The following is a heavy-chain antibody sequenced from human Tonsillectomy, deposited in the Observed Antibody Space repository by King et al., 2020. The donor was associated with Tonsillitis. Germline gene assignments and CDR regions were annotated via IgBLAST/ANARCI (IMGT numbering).Heavy chain of an antibody. CDR2: IRHDASRK. CDR1: GFTFSNHG. CDR3: AKRYGSGIDATYYLDY. D-gene: IGHD3-10*01. V-gene: IGHV3-30*02. Sequence: VQLVESGGGVVQPGGSLRLSCAASGFTFSNHGMHWVRQAPGKGLEWVTYIRHDASRKLYADSVKGRFTISRDNSKNTLYLEMNSLRGEDTAVYYCAKRYGSGIDATYYLDYWGQGTLVTVSS. J-gene: IGHJ4*02.